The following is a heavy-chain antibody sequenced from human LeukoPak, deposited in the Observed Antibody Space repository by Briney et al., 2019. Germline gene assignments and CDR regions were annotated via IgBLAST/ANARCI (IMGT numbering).Heavy chain of an antibody. CDR3: ARSRNPGIAAAGFFDY. J-gene: IGHJ4*02. V-gene: IGHV4-4*02. Sequence: SETLSLTCAVSGGSISSSNWWSWVRQPPGKGLEWIGEIYHSGSTNYNPSLKSRVTISVDKSKNQFSLKLSSVTAADTAVYYCARSRNPGIAAAGFFDYWGQGTLVTVSS. D-gene: IGHD6-13*01. CDR2: IYHSGST. CDR1: GGSISSSNW.